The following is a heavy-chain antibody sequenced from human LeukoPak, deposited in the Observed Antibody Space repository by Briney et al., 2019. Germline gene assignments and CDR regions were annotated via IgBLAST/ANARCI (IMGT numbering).Heavy chain of an antibody. CDR2: TNGGGVRP. Sequence: QPGGSLRLSCAASGFTFSDYAMSWVRQAPGKGLEWVSGTNGGGVRPQYADSVKGRFTVSRDNSQDTLYLQMNSLTAEDTALYYCAKHQGLFRYFDWAAAASDIRGQGTMVTVSS. V-gene: IGHV3-23*01. CDR1: GFTFSDYA. D-gene: IGHD3-9*01. J-gene: IGHJ3*02. CDR3: AKHQGLFRYFDWAAAASDI.